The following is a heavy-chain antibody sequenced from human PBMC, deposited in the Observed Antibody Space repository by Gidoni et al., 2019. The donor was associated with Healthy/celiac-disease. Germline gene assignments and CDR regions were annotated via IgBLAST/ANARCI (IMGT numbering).Heavy chain of an antibody. CDR3: ARDIAEAIDY. Sequence: FTISRDNAKNSLYLQMNSLRAEDTAVYYCARDIAEAIDYWGQGTLVTVSS. V-gene: IGHV3-11*06. J-gene: IGHJ4*02. D-gene: IGHD6-19*01.